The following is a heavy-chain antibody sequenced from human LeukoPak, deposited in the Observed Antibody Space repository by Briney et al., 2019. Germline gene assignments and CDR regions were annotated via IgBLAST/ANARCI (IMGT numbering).Heavy chain of an antibody. Sequence: PSETLSLTCAVYGGSFSGYYWSWIRQPPGKGLEWIGYIYYSGSTNYNPSLKSRVTISVDTSKNQFSLKLSSVTAADTAVYYCARVKLLGSVIDYWGQGTPVTVSS. V-gene: IGHV4-59*08. D-gene: IGHD7-27*01. J-gene: IGHJ4*02. CDR1: GGSFSGYY. CDR3: ARVKLLGSVIDY. CDR2: IYYSGST.